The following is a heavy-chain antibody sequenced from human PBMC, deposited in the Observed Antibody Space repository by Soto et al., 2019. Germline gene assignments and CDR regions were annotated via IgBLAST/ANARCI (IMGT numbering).Heavy chain of an antibody. D-gene: IGHD2-2*01. Sequence: GESLKISCKGSGYSFTSYWIGWVRQMPGKGLEWMGIIYPGDSDTRYSPSFQGQVTISADKSISTAYLQWSSLKASDTAMYYCASPGYCSSTSCPIDYWGRGTLVTVSS. V-gene: IGHV5-51*01. CDR1: GYSFTSYW. CDR2: IYPGDSDT. CDR3: ASPGYCSSTSCPIDY. J-gene: IGHJ4*02.